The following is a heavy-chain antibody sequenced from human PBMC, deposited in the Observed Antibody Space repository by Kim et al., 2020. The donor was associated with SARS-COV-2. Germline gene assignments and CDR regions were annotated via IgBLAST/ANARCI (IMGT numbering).Heavy chain of an antibody. Sequence: SETLSLTCTVSGGSISSYYWSWIRQPPGKGLEWIGYIYYSGSTNYNPSLKSRVTISVDTSKNQFSLKLSSVTAADTAVYYCAGQTIEGFDYWGQGTLVTVSS. CDR2: IYYSGST. V-gene: IGHV4-59*01. D-gene: IGHD1-26*01. CDR3: AGQTIEGFDY. CDR1: GGSISSYY. J-gene: IGHJ4*02.